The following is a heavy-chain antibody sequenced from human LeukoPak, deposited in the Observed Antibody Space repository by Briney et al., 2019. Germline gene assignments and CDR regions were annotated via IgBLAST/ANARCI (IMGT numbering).Heavy chain of an antibody. CDR1: GGTFSSYA. D-gene: IGHD6-19*01. J-gene: IGHJ4*02. CDR3: ARDSSSSSGEEWGDY. Sequence: ASVKVSCKASGGTFSSYAISWVRQAPGQGLEWMGGIIPIFGTANYAQKFQGRVTITADESTSTAYMELSSLRSEDTAVYYCARDSSSSSGEEWGDYWGQGTLVTVSP. CDR2: IIPIFGTA. V-gene: IGHV1-69*01.